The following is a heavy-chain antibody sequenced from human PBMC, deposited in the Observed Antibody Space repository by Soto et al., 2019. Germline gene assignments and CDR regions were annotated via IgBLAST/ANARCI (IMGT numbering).Heavy chain of an antibody. CDR1: GGSINPYY. D-gene: IGHD3-16*01. Sequence: QVQLQESGPGLVKPSETLSLTCIVSGGSINPYYWSWIRQPAGKGLEWIGRIYASGTTNYNPSLESRVTMSVDTANNHCSLRLTAVTAADTAVYYCVRDGGGPGGVWGQGTLVTVSS. V-gene: IGHV4-4*07. CDR2: IYASGTT. J-gene: IGHJ4*02. CDR3: VRDGGGPGGV.